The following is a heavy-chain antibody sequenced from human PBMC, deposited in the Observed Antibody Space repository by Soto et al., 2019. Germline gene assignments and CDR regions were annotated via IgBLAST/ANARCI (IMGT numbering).Heavy chain of an antibody. CDR3: AKLGTMGVFDN. CDR1: GFTFSSYA. Sequence: ESGGGLVQPGGSLRLSCAASGFTFSSYATSWVRQAPGKGLEWLASITFRGDYTYYADSVKGRFTLSRDNSRNRLDLQMDSLKVEDTALYYCAKLGTMGVFDNWGQGTLLTVSS. J-gene: IGHJ4*02. CDR2: ITFRGDYT. V-gene: IGHV3-23*01. D-gene: IGHD1-26*01.